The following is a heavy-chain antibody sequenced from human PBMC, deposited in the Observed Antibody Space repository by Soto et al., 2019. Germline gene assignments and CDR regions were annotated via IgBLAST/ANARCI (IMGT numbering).Heavy chain of an antibody. CDR2: IIPIFGTA. CDR1: GGTFSSYA. D-gene: IGHD4-4*01. CDR3: ARGGTVTTNYYYYGMDV. V-gene: IGHV1-69*13. Sequence: PSVKVSCKASGGTFSSYAISWVRQAPGQGLEWMGGIIPIFGTANYAQKFQGRVTITADESTSTAYMELSSLRSEDTAVYYCARGGTVTTNYYYYGMDVWGQGTTVTVSS. J-gene: IGHJ6*02.